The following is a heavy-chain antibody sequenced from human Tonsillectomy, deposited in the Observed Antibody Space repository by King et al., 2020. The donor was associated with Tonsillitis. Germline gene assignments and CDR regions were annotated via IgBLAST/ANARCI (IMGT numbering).Heavy chain of an antibody. D-gene: IGHD3-3*01. J-gene: IGHJ4*02. V-gene: IGHV4-61*02. CDR1: GCSITTSVNY. Sequence: VQLQESGPGLVKPSQTLSLTCTVSGCSITTSVNYWSWFRQPPGKGLEWIGRVFASGSTDHNPSLKSRVTMSIDTSKNQFSLRLNSLTAADTAVYYCEGEWSWGQGTLVTVSS. CDR3: EGEWS. CDR2: VFASGST.